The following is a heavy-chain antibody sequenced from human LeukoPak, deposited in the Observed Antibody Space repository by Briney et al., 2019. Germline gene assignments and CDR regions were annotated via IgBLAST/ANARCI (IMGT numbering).Heavy chain of an antibody. CDR1: GYSISSGYY. V-gene: IGHV4-38-2*02. J-gene: IGHJ4*02. CDR3: ARDDGIAAAYYFDY. Sequence: KASETLSLTCAVSGYSISSGYYWGWIRQPPGKGLEWIGSIYHSGSTYNNPSLKSRVTISVDTSKNQFSLKLSSVTAADTAVYYCARDDGIAAAYYFDYWGQGTLVTVSS. CDR2: IYHSGST. D-gene: IGHD6-13*01.